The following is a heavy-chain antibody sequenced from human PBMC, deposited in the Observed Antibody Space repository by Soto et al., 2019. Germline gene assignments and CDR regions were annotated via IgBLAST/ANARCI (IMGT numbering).Heavy chain of an antibody. Sequence: EVQLVESGGGLAKPGGSLRLSCAASGFAFSSYSMDWVRLAPGKGLEWVSFISSSSTYISYAESVKGRFTISRDNAENTVSLQMSGLRREDTAVYDGARVPAQGSSPNCYSDYWGKGVLVTVSS. CDR2: ISSSSTYI. V-gene: IGHV3-21*01. CDR1: GFAFSSYS. CDR3: ARVPAQGSSPNCYSDY. J-gene: IGHJ4*02. D-gene: IGHD2-2*01.